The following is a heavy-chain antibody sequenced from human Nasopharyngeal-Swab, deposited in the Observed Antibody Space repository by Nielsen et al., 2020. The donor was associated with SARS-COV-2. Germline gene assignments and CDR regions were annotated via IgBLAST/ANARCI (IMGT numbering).Heavy chain of an antibody. V-gene: IGHV3-48*03. CDR2: ISSSGSTI. Sequence: GESLKISCAASGFIFSSYEMTWVRQAPGKGLEWVSYISSSGSTIYYADPVKGRFTISRDNAKNSLYLQMNSLRAEDTAVYYCASHAGDSSGWYSYYYRMDVWGQGTTVTVSS. J-gene: IGHJ6*02. D-gene: IGHD6-19*01. CDR3: ASHAGDSSGWYSYYYRMDV. CDR1: GFIFSSYE.